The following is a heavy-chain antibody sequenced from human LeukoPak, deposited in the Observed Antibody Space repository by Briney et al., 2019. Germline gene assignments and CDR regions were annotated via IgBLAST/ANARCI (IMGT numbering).Heavy chain of an antibody. V-gene: IGHV3-23*01. CDR3: AKIYQYGSGGSCYGAYFDY. Sequence: GGSLRLSCAASGFTFSSYAMSCVRQAPGKGLEWVSAISGSGGSTYYADSVKGRFTISRDNSKNTLYLQMNSLRAEDTAVYYCAKIYQYGSGGSCYGAYFDYWGQGTLVTVSS. CDR2: ISGSGGST. CDR1: GFTFSSYA. J-gene: IGHJ4*02. D-gene: IGHD2-15*01.